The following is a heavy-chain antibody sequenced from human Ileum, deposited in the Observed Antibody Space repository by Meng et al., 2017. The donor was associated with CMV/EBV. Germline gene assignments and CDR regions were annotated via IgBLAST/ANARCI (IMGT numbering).Heavy chain of an antibody. CDR2: ISYDGRNT. D-gene: IGHD2-2*01. J-gene: IGHJ6*02. CDR1: GLTFSTYA. V-gene: IGHV3-30*04. CDR3: ARDGQTGDIVVVPAASYYYYGMDV. Sequence: GESLKISCVVSGLTFSTYAMHWVRQAPGKGLEWVAVISYDGRNTNYADSVKGRFTISRDNSKNTLYLQMNSLRAEDTAVYYCARDGQTGDIVVVPAASYYYYGMDVWGQGTTVTVSS.